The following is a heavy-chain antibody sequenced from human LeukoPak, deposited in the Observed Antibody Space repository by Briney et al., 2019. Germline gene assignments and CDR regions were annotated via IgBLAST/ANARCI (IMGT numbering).Heavy chain of an antibody. J-gene: IGHJ5*02. V-gene: IGHV4-39*02. CDR3: ARDPTAAGKGAWFDP. CDR2: IYQSDNT. CDR1: GGANSGSSYY. Sequence: SETLSLTCTVSGGANSGSSYYWGWIRQPPGKGLEWIGSIYQSDNTYYNPSLKSRVTISADTSKDQISLKLSSVAAADTAVYYCARDPTAAGKGAWFDPRGQGTLVTVSS. D-gene: IGHD6-13*01.